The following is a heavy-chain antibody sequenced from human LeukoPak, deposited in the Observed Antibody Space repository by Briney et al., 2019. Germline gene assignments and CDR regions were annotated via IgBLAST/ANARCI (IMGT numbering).Heavy chain of an antibody. J-gene: IGHJ1*01. V-gene: IGHV3-48*01. CDR2: ISGSLGTI. Sequence: AGGSLRLSCAASGFTFSRYSMNWVRQAPGKGLEWVSFISGSLGTIHYADSVKGRFTISRDNAKNSLYLQMNSLRAEDTAVYYCARSPMVTLAAQHWGQGTLVTVSS. CDR1: GFTFSRYS. D-gene: IGHD4-23*01. CDR3: ARSPMVTLAAQH.